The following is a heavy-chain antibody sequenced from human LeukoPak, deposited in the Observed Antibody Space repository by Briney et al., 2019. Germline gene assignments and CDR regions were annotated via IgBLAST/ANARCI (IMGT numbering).Heavy chain of an antibody. Sequence: GGSLRLSCAASGFTFISYAMSWVRQAPGKGLEWVSDVSHSGDRTYYADSVKGLFTTSRDNSKNTVYLQMNSLRAEDTAVYYCAKVVGLSAEYFHHWGQGTLVTVSS. D-gene: IGHD2/OR15-2a*01. V-gene: IGHV3-23*01. CDR1: GFTFISYA. CDR3: AKVVGLSAEYFHH. CDR2: VSHSGDRT. J-gene: IGHJ1*01.